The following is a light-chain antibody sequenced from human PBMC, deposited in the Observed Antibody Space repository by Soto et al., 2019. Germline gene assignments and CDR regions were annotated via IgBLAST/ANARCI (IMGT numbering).Light chain of an antibody. Sequence: DIQMTQSPSTLSASVGDRVTITCCARQRITTWLAWCQQKPGKAPKLLIYDASSLESGIPSRFSGSGSGTEFTLTISSLQPDDCATYYCQQYKSDTPGWTFGQGTKVDIK. CDR1: QRITTW. CDR3: QQYKSDTPGWT. V-gene: IGKV1-5*01. J-gene: IGKJ1*01. CDR2: DAS.